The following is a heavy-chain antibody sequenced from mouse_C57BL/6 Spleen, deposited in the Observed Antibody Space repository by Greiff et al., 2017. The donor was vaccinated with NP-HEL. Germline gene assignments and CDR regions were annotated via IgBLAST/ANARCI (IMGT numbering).Heavy chain of an antibody. D-gene: IGHD2-3*01. CDR1: GYTFTSYW. CDR3: ASPHGYSYYAMDY. V-gene: IGHV1-69*01. J-gene: IGHJ4*01. Sequence: QSCKASGYTFTSYWMHWVKQRPGQGLEWIGEIDPSDSYTNYNQKFKGKSTLTVDKSSSTAYMQLSSLTSEDSAVYYCASPHGYSYYAMDYWGQGTSVTVSS. CDR2: IDPSDSYT.